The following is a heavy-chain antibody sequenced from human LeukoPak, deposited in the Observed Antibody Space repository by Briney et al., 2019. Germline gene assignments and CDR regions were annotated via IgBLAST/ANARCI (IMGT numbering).Heavy chain of an antibody. J-gene: IGHJ4*02. V-gene: IGHV3-23*01. CDR1: GFTFSSYA. Sequence: GGSLRLSCAASGFTFSSYAMSWFRQAPGKGLEWVSYISDSGGRTYYADSVKGRFTISRDNSKNTLHLQMSSLRAEDAAIYYCAKDASARPPDYWGPGTLVTVSS. D-gene: IGHD1-14*01. CDR3: AKDASARPPDY. CDR2: ISDSGGRT.